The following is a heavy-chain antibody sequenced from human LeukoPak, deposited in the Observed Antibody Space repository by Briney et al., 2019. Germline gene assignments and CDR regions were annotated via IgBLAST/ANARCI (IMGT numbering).Heavy chain of an antibody. D-gene: IGHD3-10*01. Sequence: PGGSLRLSCAASGFTFSSYAMHWVRQAPGKGLEWVAVISYDGSNKYYADSVKGRFTISRDNSKNTLYLQMNSLRAEGTAVYYCARGELLDPWGQGTLVTVSS. CDR3: ARGELLDP. CDR1: GFTFSSYA. V-gene: IGHV3-30-3*01. CDR2: ISYDGSNK. J-gene: IGHJ5*02.